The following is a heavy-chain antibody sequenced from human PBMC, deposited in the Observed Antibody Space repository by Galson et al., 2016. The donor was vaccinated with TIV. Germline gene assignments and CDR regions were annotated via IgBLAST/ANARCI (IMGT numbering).Heavy chain of an antibody. Sequence: SGDSAAWNWVRQSPSRGLEWLGRTYYRSRWYYDYKVSVKSRITINPDTSKNQFSLQPNSVTPEDTAVYYCTRAAGKNGASCYATCETFDIWGQGTMVTVSS. J-gene: IGHJ3*02. CDR3: TRAAGKNGASCYATCETFDI. CDR1: SGDSAA. CDR2: TYYRSRWYY. V-gene: IGHV6-1*01. D-gene: IGHD2-2*01.